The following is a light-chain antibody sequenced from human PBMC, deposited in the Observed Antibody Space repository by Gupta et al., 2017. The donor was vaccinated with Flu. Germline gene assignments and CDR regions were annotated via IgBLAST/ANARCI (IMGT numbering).Light chain of an antibody. Sequence: LSWLQQRPGQPPRLLIYKISNRFSGVPDRFSGSGAGTYFTLNISRVEAEDFLVYYCMQGTQFRYTFVQVTQLEI. CDR2: KIS. CDR3: MQGTQFRYT. J-gene: IGKJ2*01. V-gene: IGKV2-24*01.